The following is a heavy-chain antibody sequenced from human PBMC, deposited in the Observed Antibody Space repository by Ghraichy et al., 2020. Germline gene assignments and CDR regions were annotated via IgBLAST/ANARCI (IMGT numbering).Heavy chain of an antibody. J-gene: IGHJ5*02. D-gene: IGHD6-19*01. CDR3: TAEHSSGWYDGGWFDP. V-gene: IGHV3-15*01. CDR1: GFTFSNAW. CDR2: IKSKTDGGTT. Sequence: GGSLRLSCAASGFTFSNAWMSWVRQAPGKGLEWVGRIKSKTDGGTTDYAAPVKGRFTISRDDSKNTLYLQMNSLKTEDTAVYYCTAEHSSGWYDGGWFDPWGQGTLVTVSS.